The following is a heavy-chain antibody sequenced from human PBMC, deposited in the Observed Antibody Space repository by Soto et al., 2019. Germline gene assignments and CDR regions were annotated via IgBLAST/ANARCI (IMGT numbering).Heavy chain of an antibody. J-gene: IGHJ4*02. CDR2: INAGNGNT. D-gene: IGHD1-26*01. Sequence: QVQLVQSGAEVKKPGASVKVSCKASGYTFTSYAMHWVRQAPGQRLEWMGWINAGNGNTKYSQKFQGRVTITRDTSASTAYMELSSLRSEDTAVYYCVIQEPWGDYDLVGAPYWGQGTLVTVSS. CDR3: VIQEPWGDYDLVGAPY. CDR1: GYTFTSYA. V-gene: IGHV1-3*01.